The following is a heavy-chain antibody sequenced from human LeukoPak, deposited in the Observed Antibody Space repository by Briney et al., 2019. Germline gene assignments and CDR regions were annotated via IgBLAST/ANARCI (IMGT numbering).Heavy chain of an antibody. CDR1: GFTFSSYG. J-gene: IGHJ4*02. V-gene: IGHV3-30*02. Sequence: GGSLRLSCAASGFTFSSYGMHWVRQAPGKGLEWVAFIRYDGSNKYYADSVKGRFTITRDNSKNTLYLQMNSLRAEDTAVYYCAKDVTGGIAAAAYHFDYWGQGTLVTVSS. D-gene: IGHD6-13*01. CDR2: IRYDGSNK. CDR3: AKDVTGGIAAAAYHFDY.